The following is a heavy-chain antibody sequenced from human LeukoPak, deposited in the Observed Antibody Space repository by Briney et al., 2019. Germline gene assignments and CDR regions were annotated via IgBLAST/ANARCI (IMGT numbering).Heavy chain of an antibody. CDR3: ARHTREEEIPLALFDY. J-gene: IGHJ4*02. V-gene: IGHV4-39*01. Sequence: SETLSLTCTVSGGSISSSSYYWGWIRQPPGKGLEWIGSIYYSGSTYYNPSLKSRVTISVDTSKNQFSLKLSSVTAADTAVYYCARHTREEEIPLALFDYWGQGTLVTVSS. D-gene: IGHD5-18*01. CDR2: IYYSGST. CDR1: GGSISSSSYY.